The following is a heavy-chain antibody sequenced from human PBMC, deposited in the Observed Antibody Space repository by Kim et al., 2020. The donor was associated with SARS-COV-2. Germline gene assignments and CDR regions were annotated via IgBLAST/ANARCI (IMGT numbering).Heavy chain of an antibody. CDR2: INHSGST. CDR3: ARGRGRYYYGSGRLFDY. D-gene: IGHD3-10*01. V-gene: IGHV4-34*01. Sequence: SETLSLTCAVYGGSFSGYYWSWIRQPPGKGLEWIGEINHSGSTNYNPSLKSRVTISVDTSKNQFSLKLSSVTAADTAVYYCARGRGRYYYGSGRLFDYWGQGTLVTVSS. CDR1: GGSFSGYY. J-gene: IGHJ4*02.